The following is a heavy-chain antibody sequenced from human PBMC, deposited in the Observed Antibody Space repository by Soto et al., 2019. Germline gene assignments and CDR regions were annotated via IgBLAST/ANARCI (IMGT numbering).Heavy chain of an antibody. CDR2: IYYSGST. CDR3: ARDYYDSSGYYYGFDY. V-gene: IGHV4-31*03. J-gene: IGHJ4*02. CDR1: GGSISSGGYY. D-gene: IGHD3-22*01. Sequence: SETLSLTCTVSGGSISSGGYYWSWIRQHPGKGLEWIGYIYYSGSTYYNPPLKSRVTISVDTSKNQFSLKLSSVTAADTAVYYCARDYYDSSGYYYGFDYWGQGTLVTVSS.